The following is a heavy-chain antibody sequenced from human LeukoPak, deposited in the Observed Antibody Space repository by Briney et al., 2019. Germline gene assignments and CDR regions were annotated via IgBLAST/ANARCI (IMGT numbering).Heavy chain of an antibody. D-gene: IGHD2-21*02. J-gene: IGHJ4*02. V-gene: IGHV4-59*01. Sequence: SETLSLTCSVSGVSIDSYHWSWLRQPPGKGLEWIGYFYYTGSTNYSPSFEGRVTISEDTSKNQISLRLTSVTAADTAVYYCAGRTAATTRPFDYWGQGTLVTVSS. CDR2: FYYTGST. CDR3: AGRTAATTRPFDY. CDR1: GVSIDSYH.